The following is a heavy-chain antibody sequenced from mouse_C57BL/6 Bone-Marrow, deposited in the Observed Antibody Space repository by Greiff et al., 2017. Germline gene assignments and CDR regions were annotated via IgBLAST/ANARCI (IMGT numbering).Heavy chain of an antibody. Sequence: VQLQQPGAELVKPGASVKLSCKASGYTFTNYWMHWVKQRPGQGLEWIGMMHPNGGSPDYNEKFKSEATLSVDKSSRTAYLELSSLTSEDSAVYYCARSYDYDDYTMDYWGQGTSVTASS. J-gene: IGHJ4*01. CDR3: ARSYDYDDYTMDY. D-gene: IGHD2-4*01. CDR1: GYTFTNYW. V-gene: IGHV1-64*01. CDR2: MHPNGGSP.